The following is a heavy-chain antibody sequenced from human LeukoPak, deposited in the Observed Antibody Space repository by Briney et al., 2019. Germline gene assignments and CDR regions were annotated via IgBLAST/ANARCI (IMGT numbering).Heavy chain of an antibody. CDR1: GFTFSSYD. J-gene: IGHJ3*02. D-gene: IGHD1-1*01. CDR3: AKDDRVFWKAFDI. CDR2: ISHDGSDK. V-gene: IGHV3-30*18. Sequence: GGSLRLSCAASGFTFSSYDMHWVRQAPGKGLEWVAVISHDGSDKYYADSVKGRFTISRDNSKNTLYLQMDNLEVEDTAVYFCAKDDRVFWKAFDIWGQGTMVTVSS.